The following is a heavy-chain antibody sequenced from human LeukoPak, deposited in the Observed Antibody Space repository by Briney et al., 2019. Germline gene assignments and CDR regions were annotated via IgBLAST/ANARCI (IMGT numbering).Heavy chain of an antibody. J-gene: IGHJ4*02. CDR1: GFTFDDYA. Sequence: PGRSLRLSCAASGFTFDDYAMHWVRQAPGKGLEWVSGISWNSGSIGYADSVKGRFTISRDNAKNSPYLQMNSLRAEDTALYYCAKGVDIVVVPAAISDYWGQGTLVTVSS. CDR2: ISWNSGSI. V-gene: IGHV3-9*01. D-gene: IGHD2-2*01. CDR3: AKGVDIVVVPAAISDY.